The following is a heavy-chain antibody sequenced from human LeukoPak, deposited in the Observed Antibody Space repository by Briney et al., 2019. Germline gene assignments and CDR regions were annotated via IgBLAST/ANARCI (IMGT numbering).Heavy chain of an antibody. Sequence: PGGSLRLSCAASGFTFSSYAMSWVRQAPGKGLEWVSAISGSGGSTYYADSVKGRFTISTDNSKTTLYLQMNSLRAEDTAVYYCAKEVGHYYYDSSGYPDYWGQGTLVTVSS. CDR3: AKEVGHYYYDSSGYPDY. J-gene: IGHJ4*02. CDR2: ISGSGGST. D-gene: IGHD3-22*01. V-gene: IGHV3-23*01. CDR1: GFTFSSYA.